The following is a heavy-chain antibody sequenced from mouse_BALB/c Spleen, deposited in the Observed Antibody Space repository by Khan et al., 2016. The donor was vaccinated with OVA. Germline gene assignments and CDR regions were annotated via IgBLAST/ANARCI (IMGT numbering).Heavy chain of an antibody. CDR2: ISTYYGDA. Sequence: QVQLQQSGAELVRPGVSVKISRKVSGYKFTDYAMHWVKQSHAKGLEWIGVISTYYGDADYSQKFKGKATMTVDRSSSTAYLELARLTSEDSARYYCTRGGKFAYWGQGTLVTVSA. V-gene: IGHV1S137*01. J-gene: IGHJ3*01. CDR1: GYKFTDYA. CDR3: TRGGKFAY. D-gene: IGHD1-1*02.